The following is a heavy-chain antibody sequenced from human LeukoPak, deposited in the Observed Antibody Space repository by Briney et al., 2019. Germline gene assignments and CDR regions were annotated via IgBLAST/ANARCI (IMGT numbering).Heavy chain of an antibody. CDR3: ARVTGTISS. CDR1: GFTFSSYD. CDR2: ISRSGGTT. Sequence: PGGSLRLSCAASGFTFSSYDMTWVRQTPGKGLEWVALISRSGGTTYYADSVKGRFTISRDNSKNTLYLQMNSLRAEDTAVYYCARVTGTISSWGQGTLVTVSS. D-gene: IGHD1-7*01. V-gene: IGHV3-23*01. J-gene: IGHJ4*02.